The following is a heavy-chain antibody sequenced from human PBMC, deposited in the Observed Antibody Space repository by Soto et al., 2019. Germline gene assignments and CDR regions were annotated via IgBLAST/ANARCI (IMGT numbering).Heavy chain of an antibody. Sequence: QVQLVQSGAEVKKPGASVKVSCKASGYTFTSYAMHWVRQAPGQRLEWMGWINAGNGNTKYSQKFQGRVTITRDTSASTAYMELSSLRSEDTAVYYCARAHRCLYGMDVWGQGTTVTVSS. V-gene: IGHV1-3*01. CDR3: ARAHRCLYGMDV. CDR1: GYTFTSYA. D-gene: IGHD2-15*01. CDR2: INAGNGNT. J-gene: IGHJ6*01.